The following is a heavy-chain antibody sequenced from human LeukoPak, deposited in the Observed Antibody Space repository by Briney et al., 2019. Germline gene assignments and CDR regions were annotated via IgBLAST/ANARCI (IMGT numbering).Heavy chain of an antibody. CDR2: INSDGSET. CDR3: TRLSPSIGIDY. V-gene: IGHV3-74*01. Sequence: PGGSLRLSCAASGFTFSDHWMHWVRQAPGKGLVWVSRINSDGSETKYADSVKGRFAISRDNSKNAQYLQMNSLRVEDTALYYCTRLSPSIGIDYWGQGALVTVSS. D-gene: IGHD2/OR15-2a*01. CDR1: GFTFSDHW. J-gene: IGHJ4*02.